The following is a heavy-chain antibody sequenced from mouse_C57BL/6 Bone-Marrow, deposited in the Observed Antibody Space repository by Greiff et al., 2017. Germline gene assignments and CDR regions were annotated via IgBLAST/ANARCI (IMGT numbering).Heavy chain of an antibody. Sequence: EVMLVESGGGLVQPGGSLKLSCAASGFTFSDYYMYWVRQTPEKRLEWVAYISNGGGSTYYPDTVKGRFTISRDNAKNTLYLQMSRLKSEDTAMYYCARHPIYYDQDAMDYWGKGTSVTVSS. V-gene: IGHV5-12*01. J-gene: IGHJ4*01. D-gene: IGHD2-4*01. CDR2: ISNGGGST. CDR1: GFTFSDYY. CDR3: ARHPIYYDQDAMDY.